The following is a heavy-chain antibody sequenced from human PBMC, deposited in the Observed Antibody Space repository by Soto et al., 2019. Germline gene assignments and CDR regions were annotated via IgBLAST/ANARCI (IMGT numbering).Heavy chain of an antibody. CDR3: AKDLGGYPPLMDV. D-gene: IGHD1-26*01. CDR1: GFTFSTYA. CDR2: ISGSGGNT. V-gene: IGHV3-23*01. Sequence: LRLSCEGSGFTFSTYAMSWIRQAPGKGPEWVSAISGSGGNTYYADSVKGRFTISRDNSRNTLYLQMDSLRAEDTAIYYCAKDLGGYPPLMDVWGQGTTVTVSS. J-gene: IGHJ6*02.